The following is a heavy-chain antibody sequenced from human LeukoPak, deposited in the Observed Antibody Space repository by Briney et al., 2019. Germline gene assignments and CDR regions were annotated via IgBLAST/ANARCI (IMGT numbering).Heavy chain of an antibody. CDR1: GFTVRSNY. D-gene: IGHD4-17*01. CDR2: INTGGST. Sequence: PGGSLRLSCAASGFTVRSNYMTWVRQAPGKGLEWVSVINTGGSTYYADSVKGGFTISRDDSKNTLYLQMNSLRAEDTAVYYCVRDGDYHLYWGQGTLVTVSS. J-gene: IGHJ4*02. V-gene: IGHV3-53*01. CDR3: VRDGDYHLY.